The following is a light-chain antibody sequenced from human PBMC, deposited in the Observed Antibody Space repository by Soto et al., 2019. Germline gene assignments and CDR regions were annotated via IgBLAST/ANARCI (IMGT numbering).Light chain of an antibody. CDR2: DAS. V-gene: IGKV3-11*01. CDR3: QPRGDWPLYT. J-gene: IGKJ2*01. Sequence: EIVLTQSPATLSLSPGERATLSCRASQSIPSYLAWYQQKPCQAPRLLIYDASDRATGIPARFSGSGSGTDFTLPISSQEPEDFAVYCCQPRGDWPLYTFGQGTKLEIK. CDR1: QSIPSY.